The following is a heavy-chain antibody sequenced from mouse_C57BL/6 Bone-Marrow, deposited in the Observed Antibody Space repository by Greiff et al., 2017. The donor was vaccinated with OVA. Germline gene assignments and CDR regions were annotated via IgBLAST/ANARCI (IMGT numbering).Heavy chain of an antibody. J-gene: IGHJ2*01. CDR1: GYTFTSYW. CDR3: ARDYYGSSGVLFDY. CDR2: IDPSDSET. V-gene: IGHV1-52*01. D-gene: IGHD1-1*01. Sequence: QVQLQQPGAELVRPGSSVKLSCKASGYTFTSYWMHWVKQRPIQGLEWIGNIDPSDSETHYNQKFKDKATLTVDKSSSTAYMQLSSLTSEDSAVYYCARDYYGSSGVLFDYWGQGTTLTVSS.